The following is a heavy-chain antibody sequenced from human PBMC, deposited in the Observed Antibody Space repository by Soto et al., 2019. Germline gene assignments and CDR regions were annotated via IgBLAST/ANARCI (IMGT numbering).Heavy chain of an antibody. CDR2: ISYDGSHK. CDR1: GFTFSSYG. D-gene: IGHD2-21*01. J-gene: IGHJ5*02. Sequence: QVHLVESGGGVVQPGRSLRLSCAASGFTFSSYGMHWVRQAPGKGLEWVATISYDGSHKFYADSVEGRFTISRDNSKNTVYLQMNSLRAEDTAVYYCAKDHRGESFDPWGQGALVTVSS. CDR3: AKDHRGESFDP. V-gene: IGHV3-30*18.